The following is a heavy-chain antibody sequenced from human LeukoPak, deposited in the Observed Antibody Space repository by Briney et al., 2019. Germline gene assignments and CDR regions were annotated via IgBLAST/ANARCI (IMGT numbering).Heavy chain of an antibody. CDR3: AKVAGVSGGCHWFDP. CDR2: ISGSGGST. Sequence: GGSLRLSCAASGFTFSSYAMSWVRQAPGKGLEWVSAISGSGGSTYYADSVRGRFTSSRDNSKNTLYLQMNSLRAEDTAVYYCAKVAGVSGGCHWFDPWGQGTLVTVSS. V-gene: IGHV3-23*01. CDR1: GFTFSSYA. D-gene: IGHD4-23*01. J-gene: IGHJ5*02.